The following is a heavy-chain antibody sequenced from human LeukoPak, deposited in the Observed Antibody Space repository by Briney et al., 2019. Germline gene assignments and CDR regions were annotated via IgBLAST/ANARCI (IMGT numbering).Heavy chain of an antibody. Sequence: GGSLRLSCAASGFTFSSYWMSWVRQAPGKGLEWVANIKQDGSEKYYVDSVKGRFTISRDNAKNSLYLQMKSLRAEDTAVYYCARDPNCGGDCFAFDIWGQGTMVTVSS. CDR3: ARDPNCGGDCFAFDI. D-gene: IGHD2-21*02. V-gene: IGHV3-7*01. CDR2: IKQDGSEK. J-gene: IGHJ3*02. CDR1: GFTFSSYW.